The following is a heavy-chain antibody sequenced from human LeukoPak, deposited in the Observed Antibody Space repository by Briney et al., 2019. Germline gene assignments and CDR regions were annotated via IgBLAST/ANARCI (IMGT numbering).Heavy chain of an antibody. CDR2: IYTSGST. CDR1: GGSISSYY. Sequence: SETLSLTCTVSGGSISSYYWSWIRQPAGKGLEWSGRIYTSGSTNYNPSLKSRVTMSVDTSKNQFSLKLSSVTAADTAVYYCVRDFTCGGDCYRFDYWGQGTLVTVSS. D-gene: IGHD2-21*02. J-gene: IGHJ4*02. V-gene: IGHV4-4*07. CDR3: VRDFTCGGDCYRFDY.